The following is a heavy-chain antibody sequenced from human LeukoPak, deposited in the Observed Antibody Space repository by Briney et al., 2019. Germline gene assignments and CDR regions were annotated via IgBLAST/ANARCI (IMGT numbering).Heavy chain of an antibody. CDR2: IYYSGTT. CDR3: ARSPGGGFDI. J-gene: IGHJ3*02. V-gene: IGHV4-59*01. CDR1: GGSITNFY. D-gene: IGHD2-15*01. Sequence: PSETLSLTCTVSGGSITNFYGGWIRQSPGKGLELIGYIYYSGTTNYSPSLKSQVSISVDTSKKQFSLKLSSVTAADTAVYYCARSPGGGFDIWGQGTMVTVSS.